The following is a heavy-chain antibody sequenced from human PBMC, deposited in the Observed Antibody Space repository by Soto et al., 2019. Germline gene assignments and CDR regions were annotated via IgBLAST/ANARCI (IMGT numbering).Heavy chain of an antibody. D-gene: IGHD3-22*01. Sequence: EVQLVESGGGLVKPGGSLRLSCAASGFTFSSYSMNWVRQAPGKGLEWVSSISSSSSYIYYADSVKGRFTISRDNAKNSLYLQMNSLRAEDTAVYYCASSHYYDSSGYPFSAFDIWGQGTMVTVSS. V-gene: IGHV3-21*01. J-gene: IGHJ3*02. CDR2: ISSSSSYI. CDR1: GFTFSSYS. CDR3: ASSHYYDSSGYPFSAFDI.